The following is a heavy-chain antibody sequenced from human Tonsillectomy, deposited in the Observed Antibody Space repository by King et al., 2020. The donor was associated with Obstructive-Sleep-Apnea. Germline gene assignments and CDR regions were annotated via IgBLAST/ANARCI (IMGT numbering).Heavy chain of an antibody. D-gene: IGHD3-10*01. V-gene: IGHV5-51*01. CDR2: IFPRDSDT. J-gene: IGHJ4*02. CDR3: ATTDGSGSPPLDY. Sequence: GQLVQSGAEVKKPGESLKISCKVSGYRFTTYWIGWVRQMPGKGLEWMGIIFPRDSDTKYSPSFQGQVTISADRSINTAYLQWSSLKASDSAMYYCATTDGSGSPPLDYWGLGTLVTVSS. CDR1: GYRFTTYW.